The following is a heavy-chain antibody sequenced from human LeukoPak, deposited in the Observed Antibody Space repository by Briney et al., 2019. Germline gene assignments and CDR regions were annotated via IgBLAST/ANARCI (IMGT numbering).Heavy chain of an antibody. CDR1: GGSISSYY. CDR3: ASQYSSSYNWFDP. V-gene: IGHV4-59*01. J-gene: IGHJ5*02. CDR2: IYYSGST. Sequence: SETLSLTCTVSGGSISSYYWSWIRQPPGKGLEWIGYIYYSGSTNYNPSLKSRATISVDTSKNQFSLKLSSVTAADTAVYYCASQYSSSYNWFDPWGLGTLVTVSS. D-gene: IGHD6-13*01.